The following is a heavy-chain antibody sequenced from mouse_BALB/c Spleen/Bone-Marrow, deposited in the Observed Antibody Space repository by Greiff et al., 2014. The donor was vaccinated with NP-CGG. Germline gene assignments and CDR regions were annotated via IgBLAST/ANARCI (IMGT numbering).Heavy chain of an antibody. V-gene: IGHV1-62-2*01. D-gene: IGHD3-2*02. CDR2: FYPGSGSI. J-gene: IGHJ3*01. CDR3: ARHEDRLRAWFAY. CDR1: GYTFTEYI. Sequence: VKLVESGAELVKPGASVKLSCKASGYTFTEYIIRWVKQRSGQGLEWIGWFYPGSGSIKYNEKFKDKATLTADKSSSTVYMELSRLTSEDSAVYFCARHEDRLRAWFAYWGQGTLVTVSA.